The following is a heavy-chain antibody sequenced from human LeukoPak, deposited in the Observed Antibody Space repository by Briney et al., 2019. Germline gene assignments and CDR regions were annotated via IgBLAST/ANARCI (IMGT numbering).Heavy chain of an antibody. CDR3: ARECRPGSGGSCGRDAFDI. V-gene: IGHV3-23*01. D-gene: IGHD2-15*01. CDR2: ISGSGGST. J-gene: IGHJ3*02. Sequence: PGGSLRLSCAASGFTFSSYAMSWVRQAPGKGLEWVSAISGSGGSTYYADSVKGRFTISRDNAKNSLYLQMNSLRAEDTAVYYCARECRPGSGGSCGRDAFDIWGQGTMVTVSS. CDR1: GFTFSSYA.